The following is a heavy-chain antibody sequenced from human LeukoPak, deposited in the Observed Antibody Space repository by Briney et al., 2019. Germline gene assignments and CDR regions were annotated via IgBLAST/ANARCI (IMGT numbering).Heavy chain of an antibody. D-gene: IGHD1-1*01. CDR1: GYTFTGYY. CDR2: INPNSGGT. CDR3: AYGTRGLRSDPTRGAFDI. J-gene: IGHJ3*02. V-gene: IGHV1-2*02. Sequence: GASVKVSCKASGYTFTGYYMHWVRQAPGQGLEWMGWINPNSGGTNYAQKFQGRVTMTRDTSVSTAYMELSRLRSDDTAVYYCAYGTRGLRSDPTRGAFDIWGQGTMVTVSS.